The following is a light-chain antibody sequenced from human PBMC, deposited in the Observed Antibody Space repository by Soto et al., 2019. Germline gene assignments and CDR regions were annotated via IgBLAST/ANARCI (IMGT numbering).Light chain of an antibody. J-gene: IGLJ1*01. Sequence: QSPLTQPASVSGSPGQSITISCTGTSSDIGGYNYVSWYQQHPGKAPKLMIYGVTNRPSGVSNRFSGSKSGNTASLTISGLQAEDEADYYCSSYKITRTPHVFGTGTKVTVL. CDR3: SSYKITRTPHV. CDR1: SSDIGGYNY. V-gene: IGLV2-14*01. CDR2: GVT.